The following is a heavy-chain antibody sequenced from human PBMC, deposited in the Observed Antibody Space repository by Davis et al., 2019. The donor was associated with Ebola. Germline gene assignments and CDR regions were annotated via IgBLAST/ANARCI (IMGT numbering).Heavy chain of an antibody. V-gene: IGHV4-4*02. CDR3: ARDVKWYSSGWHYYYYGMDV. CDR1: GGSISSSNW. J-gene: IGHJ6*02. D-gene: IGHD6-19*01. CDR2: IYHSGST. Sequence: MPSETLSLTCAVSGGSISSSNWWSWVRQPPGKGLEWIGEIYHSGSTNYNPSLKSRVTISVDKSKNQFSLKLSSVTAADTAVYYCARDVKWYSSGWHYYYYGMDVWGQGTTVTVSS.